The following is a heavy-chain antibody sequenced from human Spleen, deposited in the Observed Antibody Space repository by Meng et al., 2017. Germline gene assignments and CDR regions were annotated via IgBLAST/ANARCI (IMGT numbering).Heavy chain of an antibody. J-gene: IGHJ6*02. CDR2: IYSDGSIT. CDR1: GFTFNMYW. Sequence: GESLKISCAASGFTFNMYWMHWVRQVPGKGLVWLSRIYSDGSITSYADSVKGRFTTSRDNAKNTLYLQMNSLRGEDSAVYYCARGASSTWKYYYFYYGMDVWGQGTMVTVSS. V-gene: IGHV3-74*01. D-gene: IGHD6-13*01. CDR3: ARGASSTWKYYYFYYGMDV.